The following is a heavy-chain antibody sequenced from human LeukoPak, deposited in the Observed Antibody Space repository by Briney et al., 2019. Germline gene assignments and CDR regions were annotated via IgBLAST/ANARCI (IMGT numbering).Heavy chain of an antibody. CDR3: ASNWGSYPDC. CDR1: GFTFSNYA. D-gene: IGHD3-16*01. Sequence: GGSLRLSCAASGFTFSNYAMSWVRQAPGKGLEWVSVISGNGGSTSYADSVKGRFTISRDDSKDTLYLQMNSLRAEDTALYYCASNWGSYPDCWGQGALVTVSS. CDR2: ISGNGGST. V-gene: IGHV3-23*01. J-gene: IGHJ4*02.